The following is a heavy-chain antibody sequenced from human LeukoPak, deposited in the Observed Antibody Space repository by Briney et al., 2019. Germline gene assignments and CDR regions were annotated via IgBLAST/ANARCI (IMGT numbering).Heavy chain of an antibody. J-gene: IGHJ4*02. CDR2: IKQDGSEK. CDR1: GFTFSSYW. V-gene: IGHV3-7*03. Sequence: GGSLRLSCAASGFTFSSYWMSWVRQAPGKGLEWVANIKQDGSEKYYEDSVKGRFTISRDNAKNSLYLQMNSLRVEDTALNYCVTGAGLYGGGQGTLVTVSS. D-gene: IGHD3-10*01. CDR3: VTGAGLYG.